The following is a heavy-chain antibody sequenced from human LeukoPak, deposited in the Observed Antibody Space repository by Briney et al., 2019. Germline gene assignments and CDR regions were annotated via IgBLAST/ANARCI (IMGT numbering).Heavy chain of an antibody. J-gene: IGHJ4*02. CDR3: ARDDSWLRTGGYLDN. V-gene: IGHV3-33*01. Sequence: GRSLRLSCAASEFTFSSYGMHWVRQAPGKGLEWGAIIWYDGSNKFYADSVKGRFTISRDNSKNTLYLQMNSLRVEDTAVYYCARDDSWLRTGGYLDNWGQGTLVTVSS. CDR1: EFTFSSYG. D-gene: IGHD5-12*01. CDR2: IWYDGSNK.